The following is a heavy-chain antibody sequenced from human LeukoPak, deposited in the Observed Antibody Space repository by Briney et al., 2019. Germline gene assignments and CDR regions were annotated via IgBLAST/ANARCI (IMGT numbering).Heavy chain of an antibody. V-gene: IGHV3-73*01. D-gene: IGHD5-12*01. Sequence: PGGSLRLSCAASGFSFSGSPMHWVRQASGKGLEWVGRIRSRADNYATGYGASVKGRFTISRDDSKNTAYLQMNGLRAEDTAVYYCARQIVATASIDDWGQGTLVTVSS. CDR2: IRSRADNYAT. CDR3: ARQIVATASIDD. J-gene: IGHJ4*02. CDR1: GFSFSGSP.